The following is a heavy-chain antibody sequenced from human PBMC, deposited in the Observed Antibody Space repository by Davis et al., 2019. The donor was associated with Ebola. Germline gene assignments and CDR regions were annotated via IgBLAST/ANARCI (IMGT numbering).Heavy chain of an antibody. Sequence: GGSLRLSCAASGFSFGDYAMHWVRQAPGKGLEWVSLISWDGRSTAYADSVRDRFSISRDNSRKFLYLQMNGLRVEDTALYYCTAYDSTFRNYWGQGTLVTVSS. D-gene: IGHD3-22*01. V-gene: IGHV3-43D*03. CDR2: ISWDGRST. CDR3: TAYDSTFRNY. CDR1: GFSFGDYA. J-gene: IGHJ4*02.